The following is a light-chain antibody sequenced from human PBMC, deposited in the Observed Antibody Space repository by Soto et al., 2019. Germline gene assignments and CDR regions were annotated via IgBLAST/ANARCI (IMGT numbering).Light chain of an antibody. CDR2: GAS. CDR3: QQYGISSHT. V-gene: IGKV3-20*01. Sequence: EVVLTQSPGTLSLSPGERATLSCRASQSISSSYLAWYQQRPGHAPRLLIHGASSKGSSIPDRFSGSGSGSDFTHTISRLEPEDFAVYYCQQYGISSHTFGQWTKLEIK. J-gene: IGKJ2*01. CDR1: QSISSSY.